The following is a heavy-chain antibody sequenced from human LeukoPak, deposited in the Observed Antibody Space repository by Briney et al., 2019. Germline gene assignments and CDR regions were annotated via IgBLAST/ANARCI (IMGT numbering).Heavy chain of an antibody. Sequence: GGSLRLSCAASGFTFSSYAMSWVRQAPGKGLEWVSAISGSGGSTYYADSVKGRVTISRDNSKNTLYLQMNSLRAEDTAVYYCAKGGSSSLSYNWFDPWGQGTLVTVSS. CDR1: GFTFSSYA. D-gene: IGHD6-13*01. CDR2: ISGSGGST. V-gene: IGHV3-23*01. J-gene: IGHJ5*02. CDR3: AKGGSSSLSYNWFDP.